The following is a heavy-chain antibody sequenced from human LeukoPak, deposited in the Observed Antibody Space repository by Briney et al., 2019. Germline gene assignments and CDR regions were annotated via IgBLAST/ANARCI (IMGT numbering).Heavy chain of an antibody. J-gene: IGHJ5*02. V-gene: IGHV4-59*08. CDR3: ARLPEGGYATSLGWLDP. Sequence: SETLSLTCTVPGASISRSYWIWIRQTPGKGLERIGYISYSGVSTYNPSLRSRVTISADTSKNQLSLNLSSVTAADTAVYFCARLPEGGYATSLGWLDPWGQGTRVTVSS. CDR1: GASISRSY. CDR2: ISYSGVS. D-gene: IGHD5-24*01.